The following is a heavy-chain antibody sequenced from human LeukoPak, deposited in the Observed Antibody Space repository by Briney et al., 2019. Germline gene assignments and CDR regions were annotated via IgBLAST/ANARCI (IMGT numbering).Heavy chain of an antibody. J-gene: IGHJ4*02. CDR2: GRAKTDSGTT. CDR3: AADIPVPLAQIDY. V-gene: IGHV3-15*01. Sequence: PGGSLRLSCAVSGFTFTNAWMNWGRQAPGEGREWVGRGRAKTDSGTTEYAAPVKGRFSISRDDSTNTVYLQMNSLITEDTAIYYCAADIPVPLAQIDYWGQGALVTVSS. D-gene: IGHD2/OR15-2a*01. CDR1: GFTFTNAW.